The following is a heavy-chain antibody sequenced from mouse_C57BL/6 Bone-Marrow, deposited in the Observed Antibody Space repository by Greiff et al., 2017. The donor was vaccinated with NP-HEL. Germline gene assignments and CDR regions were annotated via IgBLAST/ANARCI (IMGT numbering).Heavy chain of an antibody. D-gene: IGHD2-3*01. CDR2: INPNNGGT. J-gene: IGHJ1*03. Sequence: EVQLQQSGPELVKPGASVKISCKASGYTFTDYHMNWVKQSHGKSLEWIGDINPNNGGTSYNQKFKGKATLTVDKSSSTAYMELRSLTSEDSAVYYCARDGYYSSWYFDVWGTGTTVTVSS. CDR1: GYTFTDYH. CDR3: ARDGYYSSWYFDV. V-gene: IGHV1-26*01.